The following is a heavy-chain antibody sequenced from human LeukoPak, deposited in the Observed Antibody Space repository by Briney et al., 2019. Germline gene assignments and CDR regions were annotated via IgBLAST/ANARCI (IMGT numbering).Heavy chain of an antibody. CDR2: INPNSGGT. V-gene: IGHV1-2*02. Sequence: GASVKVSCKASGYTFTGYYMHCVRHAPGQGLEWMGWINPNSGGTNYAQKFQGRVTMTRDTSISTAYMELSRLRSDDTAVYYCARDPIVVVPAAPSVYYYYYMDVWGKGTTVTVSS. CDR3: ARDPIVVVPAAPSVYYYYYMDV. D-gene: IGHD2-2*01. CDR1: GYTFTGYY. J-gene: IGHJ6*03.